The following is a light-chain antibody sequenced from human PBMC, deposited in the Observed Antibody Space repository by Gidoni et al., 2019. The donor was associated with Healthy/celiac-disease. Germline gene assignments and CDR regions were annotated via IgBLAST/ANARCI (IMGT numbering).Light chain of an antibody. J-gene: IGKJ2*01. CDR2: AAS. V-gene: IGKV1-39*01. Sequence: DIQITQPPSSLPESVGDRVTITCRASQTISSYLNWYQQKPGKVPKLLIYAASSLQSGVPSRFSGSGSGTDFTLTISSLQPEDVATYYCQQNYSTPRTFGQGTKLEIK. CDR3: QQNYSTPRT. CDR1: QTISSY.